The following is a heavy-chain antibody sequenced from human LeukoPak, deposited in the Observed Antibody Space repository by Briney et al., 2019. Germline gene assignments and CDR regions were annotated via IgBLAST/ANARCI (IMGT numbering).Heavy chain of an antibody. CDR1: GGSFSGYY. Sequence: PSETLSLTCAVYGGSFSGYYWSWIRQPPGKGLEWIGEINHSGSTNYNPSLKSRVTISVDTSKNQFSLKLSSVTAADTAVYYCARHRAAATLDYWGQGTLATVSS. CDR3: ARHRAAATLDY. D-gene: IGHD2-15*01. V-gene: IGHV4-34*01. CDR2: INHSGST. J-gene: IGHJ4*02.